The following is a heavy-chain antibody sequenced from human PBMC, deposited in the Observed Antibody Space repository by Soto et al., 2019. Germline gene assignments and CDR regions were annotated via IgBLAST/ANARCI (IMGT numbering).Heavy chain of an antibody. J-gene: IGHJ6*02. CDR3: AKDLGWSGQGLDV. Sequence: GESLKISCAASGFTFSSYGMHWVRQAPGKGLEWVAVISYDGSNKYYADSVKGRFTISRDNSKNTLYLQMNSLRAEDTAVYYCAKDLGWSGQGLDVWGQGTTVTVSS. V-gene: IGHV3-30*18. CDR1: GFTFSSYG. D-gene: IGHD3-3*01. CDR2: ISYDGSNK.